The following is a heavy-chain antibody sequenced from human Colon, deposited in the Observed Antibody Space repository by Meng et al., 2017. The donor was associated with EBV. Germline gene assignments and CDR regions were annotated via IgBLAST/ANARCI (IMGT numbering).Heavy chain of an antibody. Sequence: PSHPLSITCPVSGGSVSSCVYYWPWIRPHPGKGLEWFGHIYYSGSTFYNPSLKRRVIISIDTSKNQFSLNLRSVTAADTAVYYCARVSSGWDYFDYWGQGTLVTVSS. J-gene: IGHJ4*02. CDR1: GGSVSSCVYY. CDR2: IYYSGST. D-gene: IGHD6-19*01. CDR3: ARVSSGWDYFDY. V-gene: IGHV4-31*03.